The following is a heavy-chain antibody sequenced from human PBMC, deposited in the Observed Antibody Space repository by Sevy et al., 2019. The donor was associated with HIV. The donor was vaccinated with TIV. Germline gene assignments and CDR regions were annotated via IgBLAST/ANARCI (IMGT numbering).Heavy chain of an antibody. CDR3: ARVSAGYGSGLNYYYGMDV. J-gene: IGHJ6*02. D-gene: IGHD3-10*01. Sequence: GGSLRLSCAASGFTVSSNYMSWVRQAPGKGLEWVSVIYSGGSTYYADSVKGRLTISRDNSKNTLYLQMNSLRAEDTAAYYCARVSAGYGSGLNYYYGMDVWGQGTTVTVSS. CDR1: GFTVSSNY. V-gene: IGHV3-53*01. CDR2: IYSGGST.